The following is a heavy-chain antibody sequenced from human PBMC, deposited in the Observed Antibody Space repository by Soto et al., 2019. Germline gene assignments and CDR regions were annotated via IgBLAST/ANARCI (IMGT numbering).Heavy chain of an antibody. Sequence: QVQLQESGPGLVKPSETLSLTCTVSGCSISSYYWSWIRQPPGKGLEWIGYIYYSGSTNYNPSLKSRVTISVDTSKNQFSLKLSSVTAADTAVYYCARGAKATVTRARYYYYYMDVWGKGTTVTVSS. J-gene: IGHJ6*03. CDR2: IYYSGST. CDR1: GCSISSYY. D-gene: IGHD4-4*01. V-gene: IGHV4-59*01. CDR3: ARGAKATVTRARYYYYYMDV.